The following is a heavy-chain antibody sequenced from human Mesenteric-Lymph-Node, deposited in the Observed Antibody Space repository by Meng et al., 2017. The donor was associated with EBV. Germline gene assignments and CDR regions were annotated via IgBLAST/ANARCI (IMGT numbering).Heavy chain of an antibody. J-gene: IGHJ4*02. Sequence: QVPLQESGPGLVKPSGTLSLTCTCSGDSISSSRYYWGWIRQPPGKGLEWIASMYYSGSTHYDPSLKSRITISLDTSKNQFSLKLSSVTAADTAVYYCARVSSGYLDYYFDYWGQGTLVTVSS. CDR1: GDSISSSRYY. V-gene: IGHV4-39*07. D-gene: IGHD3-22*01. CDR3: ARVSSGYLDYYFDY. CDR2: MYYSGST.